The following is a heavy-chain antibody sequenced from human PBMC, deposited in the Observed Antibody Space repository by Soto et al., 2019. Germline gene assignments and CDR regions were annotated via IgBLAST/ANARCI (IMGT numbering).Heavy chain of an antibody. Sequence: ASVKVSCKASGYTFTSYDINWVRQATGQGLEWMGWMNPNSGNTGYAQKFQGRVTMTRNTSISTAYMELSSLRSEDTAVYYCARGLANCSGGSCYPPAIYYYYMDVWGKGTTVTVSS. CDR2: MNPNSGNT. CDR1: GYTFTSYD. D-gene: IGHD2-15*01. J-gene: IGHJ6*03. V-gene: IGHV1-8*01. CDR3: ARGLANCSGGSCYPPAIYYYYMDV.